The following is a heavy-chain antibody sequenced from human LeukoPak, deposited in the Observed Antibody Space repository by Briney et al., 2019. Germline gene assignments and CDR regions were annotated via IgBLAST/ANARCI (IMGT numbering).Heavy chain of an antibody. Sequence: SVKVSCKASGGTFKNYAISWVRQAPGQGLEWMGGILPIFGTTNYAQKFQARVTMTTDTSTSTAYMELRSLRSDDTAMYYCARRGGKNYGDYLLYYYYMDVWGKGTTVTVSS. CDR3: ARRGGKNYGDYLLYYYYMDV. CDR2: ILPIFGTT. D-gene: IGHD4-17*01. V-gene: IGHV1-69*05. CDR1: GGTFKNYA. J-gene: IGHJ6*03.